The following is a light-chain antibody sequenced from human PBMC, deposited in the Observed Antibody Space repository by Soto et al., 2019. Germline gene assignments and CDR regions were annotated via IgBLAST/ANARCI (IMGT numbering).Light chain of an antibody. V-gene: IGKV1-5*01. CDR3: QQSYSTPLT. CDR2: DAS. J-gene: IGKJ5*01. CDR1: QSISSW. Sequence: DIQMTQSPSTLSASVGDRVTITCRASQSISSWLAWYQQKPGKAPKLLIYDASSLESGVPSRFSGSGSGTEFTLTISSLQPEDFATYYCQQSYSTPLTVGQGTRREIK.